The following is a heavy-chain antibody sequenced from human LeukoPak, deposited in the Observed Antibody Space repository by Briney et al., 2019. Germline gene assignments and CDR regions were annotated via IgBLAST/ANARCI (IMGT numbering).Heavy chain of an antibody. CDR1: GDTFSSHT. CDR3: ARGYCTSTTCYMYNWLDP. J-gene: IGHJ5*02. V-gene: IGHV1-69*02. CDR2: IIPFIGVT. D-gene: IGHD2-2*02. Sequence: ASVKVFCKASGDTFSSHTINWVRQAPGQGLEWMGRIIPFIGVTKYAQKFQARVTITADKSTSTAYMELSKDTAVYYCARGYCTSTTCYMYNWLDPWGQGTLVTVSS.